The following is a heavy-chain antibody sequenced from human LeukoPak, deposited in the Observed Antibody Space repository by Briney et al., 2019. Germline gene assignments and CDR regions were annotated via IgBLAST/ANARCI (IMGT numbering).Heavy chain of an antibody. J-gene: IGHJ4*02. V-gene: IGHV4-61*08. CDR2: IYYTGST. D-gene: IGHD6-19*01. CDR1: GGSISSGDYY. Sequence: PSETLSLTCTVSGGSISSGDYYWSWIRQPPGKGLEWIGYIYYTGSTKYNPSLKSRVTISVDTSKNQFSLKLSSVTAADTAVYYCARETSYRSGLSLFDYWGQGTLVTVSS. CDR3: ARETSYRSGLSLFDY.